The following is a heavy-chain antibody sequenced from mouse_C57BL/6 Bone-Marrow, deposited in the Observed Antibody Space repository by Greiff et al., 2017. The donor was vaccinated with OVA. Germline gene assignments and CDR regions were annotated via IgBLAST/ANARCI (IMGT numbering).Heavy chain of an antibody. Sequence: VQLQQPGAELVKPGASVKLSCKASGYTFTSYWMHWVKQRPGQGLEWIGMIHPNSGSTNYNEKFKSKATLTVDKSSSTAYMQLSSLTSEDSAVYYCASSYDYQYYYAMDYWGQGTSVTVSS. CDR2: IHPNSGST. D-gene: IGHD2-4*01. J-gene: IGHJ4*01. CDR1: GYTFTSYW. V-gene: IGHV1-64*01. CDR3: ASSYDYQYYYAMDY.